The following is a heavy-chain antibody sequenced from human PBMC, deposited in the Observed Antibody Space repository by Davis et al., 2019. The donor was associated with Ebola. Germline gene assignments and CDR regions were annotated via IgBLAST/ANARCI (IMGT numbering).Heavy chain of an antibody. CDR1: GGSISSGDYY. V-gene: IGHV4-61*08. CDR3: ARGGYCSGGSCYPGWGYYYYYYGMDV. CDR2: IYYSGST. J-gene: IGHJ6*02. D-gene: IGHD2-15*01. Sequence: PSETLSLTCTVSGGSISSGDYYWSWIRQPPGKGPEWIGYIYYSGSTNYNPSLKSRVTISVDTSKNQFYLKLSSVTAADTAVYYCARGGYCSGGSCYPGWGYYYYYYGMDVWGQGTTVTVSS.